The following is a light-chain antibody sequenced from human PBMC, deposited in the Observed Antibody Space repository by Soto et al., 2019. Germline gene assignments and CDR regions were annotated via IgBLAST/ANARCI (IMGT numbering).Light chain of an antibody. CDR1: QSVSSNY. CDR2: GAS. V-gene: IGKV3-20*01. J-gene: IGKJ1*01. CDR3: QQYFAWPPMT. Sequence: EIVLSQSPGTLSLSPWERATLSCMTSQSVSSNYLAWYQQKPGQAPRLLISGASTRAAGISDRFRGSGSGTEFTLTISSLRSEDSAIYYCQQYFAWPPMTFGQGTKVDI.